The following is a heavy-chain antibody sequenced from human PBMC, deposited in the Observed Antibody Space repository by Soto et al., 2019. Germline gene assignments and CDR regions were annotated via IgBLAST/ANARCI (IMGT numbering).Heavy chain of an antibody. CDR1: GGSISSSNW. J-gene: IGHJ4*02. Sequence: QVQLQESGPGLVKPSGTLSLTCAVSGGSISSSNWWSWVRQPPGKGLEWIGEIYHSGSTNYNPSLKRRVTISVDKSKNQFSLKLSSVTPADTAVYYCARGTSKPTSAFDYWGQGTLVTVSS. CDR3: ARGTSKPTSAFDY. CDR2: IYHSGST. V-gene: IGHV4-4*02.